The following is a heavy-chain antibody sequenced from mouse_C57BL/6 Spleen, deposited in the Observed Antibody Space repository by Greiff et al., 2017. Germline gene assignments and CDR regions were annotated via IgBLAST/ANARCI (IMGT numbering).Heavy chain of an antibody. CDR3: ATRYIWDYYAMDY. J-gene: IGHJ4*01. D-gene: IGHD1-3*01. CDR2: IHPNSGST. V-gene: IGHV1-64*01. Sequence: QVQLKQPGAELVKPGASVKLSCKASGYTFTSYWMHWVKQRPGQGLEWIGMIHPNSGSTNYNEKFKSKATLTVDKSSSTAYMQLSSLTSEDSAVXYCATRYIWDYYAMDYWGQGTSVTVSS. CDR1: GYTFTSYW.